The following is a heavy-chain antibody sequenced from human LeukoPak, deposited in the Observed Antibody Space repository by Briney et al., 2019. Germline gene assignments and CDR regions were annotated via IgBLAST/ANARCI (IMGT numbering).Heavy chain of an antibody. CDR2: ISGSGGST. CDR1: GFIFNSYA. CDR3: AKRKDEGGPFDY. V-gene: IGHV3-23*01. Sequence: PGGSLRLSCAASGFIFNSYAMSWVRQAPGKGLEWVSAISGSGGSTYYADSVKGRFTISRDNSKNTLYLQMNSLRAEDTAVYYCAKRKDEGGPFDYWGQGTLVTVSS. D-gene: IGHD3-16*01. J-gene: IGHJ4*02.